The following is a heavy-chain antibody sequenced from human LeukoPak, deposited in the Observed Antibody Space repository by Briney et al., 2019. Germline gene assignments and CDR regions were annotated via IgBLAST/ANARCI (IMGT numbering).Heavy chain of an antibody. V-gene: IGHV3-74*03. Sequence: GGSLRVSCEASGFSFSKYRMHWVRQAPGKGLVWVAFISKDGGTTTYVDSVRDRFTISRDNSRNILFLQMNSLKSEDTAMYYCVRASGYLHDFDFWGQGTLVTVSS. CDR2: ISKDGGTT. CDR3: VRASGYLHDFDF. D-gene: IGHD3-3*01. CDR1: GFSFSKYR. J-gene: IGHJ4*02.